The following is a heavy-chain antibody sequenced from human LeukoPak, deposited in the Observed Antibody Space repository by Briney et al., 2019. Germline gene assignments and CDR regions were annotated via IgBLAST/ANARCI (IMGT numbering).Heavy chain of an antibody. Sequence: SQTLSLTCSVSGGSISSGSYYWSWIRQPAGKGPEWIGRIYTSGSTNYNPSLKSRVTISVDTSKNQFSLKLSSVTAADTAVYYCARSASLLRGYSYDTASFDYWGQGTLVTVSS. V-gene: IGHV4-61*02. CDR2: IYTSGST. D-gene: IGHD5-18*01. CDR3: ARSASLLRGYSYDTASFDY. J-gene: IGHJ4*02. CDR1: GGSISSGSYY.